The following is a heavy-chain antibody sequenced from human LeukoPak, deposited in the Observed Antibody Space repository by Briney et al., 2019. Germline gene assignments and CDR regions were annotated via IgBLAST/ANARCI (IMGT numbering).Heavy chain of an antibody. D-gene: IGHD1-26*01. CDR2: IYSGGST. CDR3: AFEGATDFDY. V-gene: IGHV3-66*02. J-gene: IGHJ4*02. Sequence: GSLRLSCAASGFTVSSNYMSWVRQAPGKGPEWVSVIYSGGSTYYADSVKGRFTISRDNSRNTLYLQMNSLRAEDTAVYYCAFEGATDFDYWGQGTLVTVSS. CDR1: GFTVSSNY.